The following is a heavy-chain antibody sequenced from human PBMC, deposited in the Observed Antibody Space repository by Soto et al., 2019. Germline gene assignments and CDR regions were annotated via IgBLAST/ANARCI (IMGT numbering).Heavy chain of an antibody. J-gene: IGHJ4*02. CDR2: ISYDGSNK. CDR1: GFTFSNAW. Sequence: PGGSLRLSCAASGFTFSNAWINWVRQAPGKGLEWVAVISYDGSNKYYADSVKGRFTISRDNSKNTLYLQMNSLRAEDTAVYYCARVSRFLSGYFKEYYFDYWGQGTLVTVSS. D-gene: IGHD3-9*01. V-gene: IGHV3-30-3*01. CDR3: ARVSRFLSGYFKEYYFDY.